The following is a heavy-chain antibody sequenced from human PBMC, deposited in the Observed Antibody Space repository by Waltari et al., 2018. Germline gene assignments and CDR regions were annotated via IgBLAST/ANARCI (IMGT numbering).Heavy chain of an antibody. Sequence: QVQLVESGGGVVQPGRSLRLSCAASGFTFSSYAMHWVRQAPGKGLEWVAVISDDGSNEYYADSVKGRFTISRDNSKNTLHLQLNSLRTEDTAVYYCAREKGGSAWSAFDIWGQGTMVTVSS. CDR3: AREKGGSAWSAFDI. V-gene: IGHV3-30*01. CDR1: GFTFSSYA. J-gene: IGHJ3*02. D-gene: IGHD6-19*01. CDR2: ISDDGSNE.